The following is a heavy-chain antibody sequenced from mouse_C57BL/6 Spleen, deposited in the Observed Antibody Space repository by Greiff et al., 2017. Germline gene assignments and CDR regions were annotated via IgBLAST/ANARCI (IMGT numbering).Heavy chain of an antibody. CDR1: GFNIKDYY. V-gene: IGHV14-1*01. CDR2: IDPEDGDT. Sequence: VQLQQSGAELVRPGASVKLSCTASGFNIKDYYMHWVKQRPEQGLEWIGRIDPEDGDTDYAPKFQGKATMTADTSSNTAYLQLSSLTSEDMAVYYCTTLITAAAFAYWGQGTLVTVSA. D-gene: IGHD1-1*01. CDR3: TTLITAAAFAY. J-gene: IGHJ3*01.